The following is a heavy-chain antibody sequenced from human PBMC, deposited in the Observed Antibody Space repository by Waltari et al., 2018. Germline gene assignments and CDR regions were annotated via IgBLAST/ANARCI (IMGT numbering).Heavy chain of an antibody. J-gene: IGHJ4*02. V-gene: IGHV1-18*01. D-gene: IGHD3-16*01. CDR1: GYTFTSYG. CDR3: AIHLSVWEANFDY. CDR2: ISAYNGNT. Sequence: QVQLVQSGAEVKKPGASVKVSCKASGYTFTSYGISWVRQAPGQGLEWMGWISAYNGNTNYAQKFQGRVTITADKSTSTAYMELSSLRSEDTAVYYCAIHLSVWEANFDYWGQGTLVTVSS.